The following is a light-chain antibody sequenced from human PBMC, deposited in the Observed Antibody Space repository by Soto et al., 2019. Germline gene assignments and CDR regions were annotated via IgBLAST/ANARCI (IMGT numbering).Light chain of an antibody. CDR1: SSNIGNNY. J-gene: IGLJ2*01. Sequence: QSVLTQPPSVSAAPGQKVTISCSGSSSNIGNNYVSWYQHLPGTAPKLLIYDNNERPSGIPDRFYGSKSGTSATLGITGLQTGDEADYYCGTCDTSLSAVVFGGGTKLTVL. CDR3: GTCDTSLSAVV. V-gene: IGLV1-51*01. CDR2: DNN.